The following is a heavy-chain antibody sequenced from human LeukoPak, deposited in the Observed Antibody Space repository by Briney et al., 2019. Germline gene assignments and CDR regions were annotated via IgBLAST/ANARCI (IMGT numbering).Heavy chain of an antibody. Sequence: VASVKVSCKASGYTFTSYGISWVRQAPGQGLEWMGWIGAYNGNTNYAQKLQGRVTMTTDTSTSTAYMELRSLRSDDTAVYYCARDPEGNPLAYYYYGMDVWGQGTTVTVSS. J-gene: IGHJ6*02. V-gene: IGHV1-18*01. CDR2: IGAYNGNT. CDR1: GYTFTSYG. D-gene: IGHD1-14*01. CDR3: ARDPEGNPLAYYYYGMDV.